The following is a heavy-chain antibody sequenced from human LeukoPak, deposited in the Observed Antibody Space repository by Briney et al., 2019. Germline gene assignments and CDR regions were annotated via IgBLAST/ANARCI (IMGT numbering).Heavy chain of an antibody. CDR2: IVVGSGNT. V-gene: IGHV1-58*01. CDR3: ATPGFPYYFYYGMDV. CDR1: GFTFTSSA. Sequence: ASVKVSCKASGFTFTSSAVQWVRQARGQRLEWIGWIVVGSGNTNYAQKFQERVTITRDMSTSTTYMELSSLRSDDTAVYYCATPGFPYYFYYGMDVWGQGTTVTVS. J-gene: IGHJ6*02.